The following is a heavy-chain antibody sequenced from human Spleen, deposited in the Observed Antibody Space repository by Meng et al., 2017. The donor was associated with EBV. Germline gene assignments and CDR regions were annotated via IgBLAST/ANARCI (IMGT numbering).Heavy chain of an antibody. CDR3: AREAGGDATGDY. CDR2: FYHVGNT. D-gene: IGHD3-16*01. Sequence: GQAGAAGPGVRKTSGSRLLCCTVSGGSFSSISVWGWLRQPAGGVRGWVGYFYHVGNTNYTASLKSRVTISADESTNQSYLNLRCLTPADTAVYYCAREAGGDATGDYWGQGTLVTVSS. CDR1: GGSFSSISV. V-gene: IGHV4-4*02. J-gene: IGHJ4*02.